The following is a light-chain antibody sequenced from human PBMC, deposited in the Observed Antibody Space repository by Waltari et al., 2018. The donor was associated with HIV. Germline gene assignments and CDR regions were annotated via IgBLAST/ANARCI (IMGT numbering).Light chain of an antibody. V-gene: IGKV3-15*01. Sequence: ERVLTQSPVTLFVYPGERATLSCTARQNIGNNLAWYQYRPGQAPRLLLYGASTRATGIPARFSGGGSATEFTLTIDNLQSADSAFYYCQHYNTWPYTFGRGTKLVI. J-gene: IGKJ2*01. CDR3: QHYNTWPYT. CDR2: GAS. CDR1: QNIGNN.